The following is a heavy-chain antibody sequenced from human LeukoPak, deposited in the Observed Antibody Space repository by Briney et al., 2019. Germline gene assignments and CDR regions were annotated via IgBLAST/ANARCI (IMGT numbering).Heavy chain of an antibody. V-gene: IGHV3-30*04. CDR3: AKGGHYSFFDY. Sequence: GGSLRLSCAASGFTFGSYVMHWVRRAPGKGLEWVALISYDTKNIFYADSVKGRFTISRDNSKSTVSLQMNSLRVEDMAVYYCAKGGHYSFFDYWGQGTLVTVSS. J-gene: IGHJ4*02. D-gene: IGHD2-15*01. CDR2: ISYDTKNI. CDR1: GFTFGSYV.